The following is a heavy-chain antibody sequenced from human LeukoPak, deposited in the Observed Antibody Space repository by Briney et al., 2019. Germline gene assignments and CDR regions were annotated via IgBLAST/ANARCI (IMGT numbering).Heavy chain of an antibody. CDR2: INHSGNT. D-gene: IGHD3-22*01. Sequence: SETLSLTCAVYGGSFSGYYWSWIRQPPGKGLEWIGEINHSGNTNYNPSLKSRVTISVDTSKNQFSLKLSSVTAADTAVYYCAREKDYYDSSGYSAHWYFDLWGRGTLVTVSS. CDR3: AREKDYYDSSGYSAHWYFDL. V-gene: IGHV4-34*01. CDR1: GGSFSGYY. J-gene: IGHJ2*01.